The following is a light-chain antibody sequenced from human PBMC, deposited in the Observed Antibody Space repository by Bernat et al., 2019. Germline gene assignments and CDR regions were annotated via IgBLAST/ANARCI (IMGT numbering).Light chain of an antibody. Sequence: SYDLTQPPSVSVSPGQTASITCSGDKLGHKYASWYQQRAGQSPVVVIYLDDKRPSGIPERFSGSNSGNTATLTISGTQAMDEADYYCQAWDSNTVVFGGGTKWTVL. CDR2: LDD. J-gene: IGLJ2*01. CDR1: KLGHKY. CDR3: QAWDSNTVV. V-gene: IGLV3-1*01.